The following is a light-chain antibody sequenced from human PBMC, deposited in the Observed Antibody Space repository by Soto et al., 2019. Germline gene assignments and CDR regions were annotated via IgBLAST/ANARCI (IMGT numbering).Light chain of an antibody. J-gene: IGLJ3*02. CDR2: EVS. CDR1: SSDVGDYNY. Sequence: QSAPTQSPSASGSPGQSVTIPCTGTSSDVGDYNYVSWYQQHPGKVPKLLIYEVSKRPSGVPDRFSGSKSGNTASLTISGLQTEDEADYYCSSYTSSSTWVFGGGTKVTVL. CDR3: SSYTSSSTWV. V-gene: IGLV2-8*01.